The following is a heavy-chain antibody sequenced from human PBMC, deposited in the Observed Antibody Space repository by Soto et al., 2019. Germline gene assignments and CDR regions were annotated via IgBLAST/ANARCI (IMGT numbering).Heavy chain of an antibody. Sequence: GWSLRLSCAVSGFTFNKFAMHLVRQAPGKGLEWGAFISYDGININYPDSVKGRFTISRDNSKSTLYLQMNSLRPEDTAVYYCARDGESMQFRIGTTSNYGMEVWGEGTRVTVSS. J-gene: IGHJ6*04. CDR3: ARDGESMQFRIGTTSNYGMEV. CDR2: ISYDGINI. D-gene: IGHD1-1*01. CDR1: GFTFNKFA. V-gene: IGHV3-30-3*01.